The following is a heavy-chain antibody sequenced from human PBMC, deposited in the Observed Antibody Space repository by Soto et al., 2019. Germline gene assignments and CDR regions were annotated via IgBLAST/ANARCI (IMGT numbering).Heavy chain of an antibody. D-gene: IGHD6-19*01. Sequence: EVQLVESGGGLVQPGGSLRLSCAASGFTFTSYAMHWVRQAPGKGLEYVSAICSNGGSTYYANSVKGRFTISRDNSKNTLYLQMGSLRAEDMAVYYCARQWLDSYYFDYWGQGTLVTVSS. CDR3: ARQWLDSYYFDY. J-gene: IGHJ4*02. CDR2: ICSNGGST. V-gene: IGHV3-64*01. CDR1: GFTFTSYA.